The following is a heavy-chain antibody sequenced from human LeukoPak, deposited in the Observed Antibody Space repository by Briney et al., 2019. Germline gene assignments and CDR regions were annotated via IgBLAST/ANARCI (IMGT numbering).Heavy chain of an antibody. CDR1: GGTFSSYA. CDR2: IIPIFGTA. D-gene: IGHD2-2*01. Sequence: ASVKVSCKASGGTFSSYAISWVRQAPGQGLEWMGGIIPIFGTANYAQKFQGRVTITTDESTSTAYMELSSLRSEDTAVYYCARLGRDCSSTSCFNEDYWGQGTLVTVSS. CDR3: ARLGRDCSSTSCFNEDY. V-gene: IGHV1-69*05. J-gene: IGHJ4*02.